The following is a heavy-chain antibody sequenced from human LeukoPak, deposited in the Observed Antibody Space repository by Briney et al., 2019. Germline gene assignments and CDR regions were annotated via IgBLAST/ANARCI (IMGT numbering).Heavy chain of an antibody. CDR3: ARLPRIIGYCSGGSCYSSWFDP. V-gene: IGHV4-59*08. Sequence: SETLSLTCTVSGGSISSYYWSWIRQPPGKGLEWIGYIYYSGSTNYNPSLKSRVTISVDTSKNQFSLKLSSVTAADTAVYYCARLPRIIGYCSGGSCYSSWFDPWGQGTLVTVSS. D-gene: IGHD2-15*01. J-gene: IGHJ5*02. CDR2: IYYSGST. CDR1: GGSISSYY.